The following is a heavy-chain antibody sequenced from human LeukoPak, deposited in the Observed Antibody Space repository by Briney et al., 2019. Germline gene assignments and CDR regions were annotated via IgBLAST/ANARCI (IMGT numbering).Heavy chain of an antibody. Sequence: ASVTVSCKASGYTCTSYDINWVRQATGQGLEWMGWMNPNSGNTGYAQKFQGRVTITRNTSISTAYMELSSLRSEDTAVYYCARGNYGDEFDYWGQGTLLSVSS. J-gene: IGHJ4*02. V-gene: IGHV1-8*03. CDR1: GYTCTSYD. CDR2: MNPNSGNT. CDR3: ARGNYGDEFDY. D-gene: IGHD4-17*01.